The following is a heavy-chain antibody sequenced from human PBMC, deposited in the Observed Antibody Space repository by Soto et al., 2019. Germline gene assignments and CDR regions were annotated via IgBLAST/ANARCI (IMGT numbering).Heavy chain of an antibody. CDR2: MRGTGVSA. CDR1: RLTSSSYS. Sequence: LXVSLAVSRLTSSSYSVGYGSESPCKGLEWVAAMRGTGVSAQYADVVKGPFTISRDNSKNALNLQMDRLRAEDTAVYYCAKYRLVAGVIKYVAFATWGQGTLVTVSS. D-gene: IGHD6-19*01. V-gene: IGHV3-23*01. CDR3: AKYRLVAGVIKYVAFAT. J-gene: IGHJ5*02.